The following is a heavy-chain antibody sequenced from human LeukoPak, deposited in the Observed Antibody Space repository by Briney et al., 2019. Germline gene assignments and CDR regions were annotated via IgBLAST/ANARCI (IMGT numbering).Heavy chain of an antibody. CDR2: IIPILGIA. J-gene: IGHJ6*02. CDR3: ARDKYSSAWTAYYYYGMDV. Sequence: SVKVSCKASGGTFSSYAISWVRQAPGQGLEWMGRIIPILGIANYAQKFQGRVTITADKSTSTAYMELSSLRSEDTAVYYCARDKYSSAWTAYYYYGMDVWGQGTTVTVSS. D-gene: IGHD6-19*01. CDR1: GGTFSSYA. V-gene: IGHV1-69*04.